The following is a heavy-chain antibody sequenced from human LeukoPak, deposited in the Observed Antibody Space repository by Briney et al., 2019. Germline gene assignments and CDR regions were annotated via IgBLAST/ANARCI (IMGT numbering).Heavy chain of an antibody. J-gene: IGHJ4*02. CDR1: GFTFSSYA. V-gene: IGHV3-23*01. D-gene: IGHD2-2*01. CDR2: ISGSGGRT. Sequence: PGASLRLSCAASGFTFSSYAMSWVRQAPGKGLEWVSTISGSGGRTDYADSVKGRFTISRDNSKNTLYLQMNSLRAEDTAVYYCATGGQECSSTSCPDGLGYWGQGTLVTVSS. CDR3: ATGGQECSSTSCPDGLGY.